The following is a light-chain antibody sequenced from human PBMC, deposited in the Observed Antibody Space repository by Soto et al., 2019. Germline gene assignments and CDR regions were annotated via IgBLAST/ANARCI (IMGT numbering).Light chain of an antibody. Sequence: SYELTQPPSVSVAPGKTARITCGGNNIGSKSVHWYQQKPGQAPVLVIYYDTNRPSGIPERFSGSNSGNTATLTISRVEAGDEADYYCQVWDSSSDHPVVFGEGTQLTVL. V-gene: IGLV3-21*04. CDR2: YDT. J-gene: IGLJ2*01. CDR3: QVWDSSSDHPVV. CDR1: NIGSKS.